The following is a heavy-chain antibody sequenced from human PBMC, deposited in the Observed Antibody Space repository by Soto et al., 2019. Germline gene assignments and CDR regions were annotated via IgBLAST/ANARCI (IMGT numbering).Heavy chain of an antibody. CDR2: ISYDGSNK. D-gene: IGHD5-18*01. CDR1: GFTFSSYA. Sequence: PVGSLRLSCAASGFTFSSYAMHWVRQAPGKGLEWVAVISYDGSNKYYADSVKGRFTISRDNSKNTLYLQMNSLRAEDTAVYYCARARGYSYRNGAIDYWGQGTLVTVSS. J-gene: IGHJ4*02. CDR3: ARARGYSYRNGAIDY. V-gene: IGHV3-30-3*01.